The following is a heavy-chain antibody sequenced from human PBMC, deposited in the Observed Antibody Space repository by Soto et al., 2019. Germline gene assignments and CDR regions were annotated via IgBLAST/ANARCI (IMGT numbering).Heavy chain of an antibody. J-gene: IGHJ4*02. CDR1: GGSFSGYY. CDR2: INHSGST. V-gene: IGHV4-34*01. Sequence: SETLSLTCAVYGGSFSGYYWSWIRQPPGKGLEWIGEINHSGSTNYNPSLKSRVTISVDTTKNQFSLKLSSVTAADTAVYYCARSVAGTLIWGQGTLVTVSS. D-gene: IGHD6-19*01. CDR3: ARSVAGTLI.